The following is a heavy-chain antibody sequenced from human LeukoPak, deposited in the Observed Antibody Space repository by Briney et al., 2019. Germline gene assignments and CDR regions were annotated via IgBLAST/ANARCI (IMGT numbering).Heavy chain of an antibody. Sequence: ASVTVSCTSSGYTFTSYGISWVRQAPGQGLEWMGWISAYNGNTNYAQKLQGRVTMTTDTSTSTAYMELRSLRSDDTAVYYCARDGVDTSNWFDPWGQGTLVTVSS. D-gene: IGHD5-18*01. CDR3: ARDGVDTSNWFDP. CDR1: GYTFTSYG. J-gene: IGHJ5*02. CDR2: ISAYNGNT. V-gene: IGHV1-18*01.